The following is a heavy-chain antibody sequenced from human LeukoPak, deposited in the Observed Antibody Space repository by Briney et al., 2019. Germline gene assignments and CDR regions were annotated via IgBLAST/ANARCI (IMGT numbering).Heavy chain of an antibody. J-gene: IGHJ5*02. V-gene: IGHV1-69*04. CDR3: ARDGFRSYGDYGGFSFDP. Sequence: ASVKVSCKASGGTFSSYAISWVRQAPGQGLEWMGRIIPILGIANYAQKFQGRVTITADKSTSTAYMELSSLRSEDPAVYYCARDGFRSYGDYGGFSFDPWGQGTLVTVSS. CDR1: GGTFSSYA. CDR2: IIPILGIA. D-gene: IGHD4-17*01.